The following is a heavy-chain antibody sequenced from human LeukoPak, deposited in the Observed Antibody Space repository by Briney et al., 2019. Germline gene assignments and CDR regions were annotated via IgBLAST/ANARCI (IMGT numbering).Heavy chain of an antibody. CDR2: MNPISGNT. Sequence: ASVKVSCKASGYTFTSYDINWVRQATGQGLEWMGWMNPISGNTGYAQKFQGRVTMTRNTSISTAYMELSSLRSEDTAVYYCARGPWFGELSPFDYWGQGTLVTVSS. CDR3: ARGPWFGELSPFDY. V-gene: IGHV1-8*01. D-gene: IGHD3-10*01. CDR1: GYTFTSYD. J-gene: IGHJ4*02.